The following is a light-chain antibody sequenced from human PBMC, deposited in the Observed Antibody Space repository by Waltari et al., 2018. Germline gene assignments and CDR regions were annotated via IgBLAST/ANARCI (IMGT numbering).Light chain of an antibody. J-gene: IGLJ2*01. Sequence: QSLLTQPPSLSGTPGHRVIIACSGRLSHIGSNALSCYQKFPGTAPKVLIHSNDRRPAGVPDRFSSSKSGTSASLAISGLQSADEADYYCSAWDDSLNGHVVFGGGTKLTVL. V-gene: IGLV1-44*01. CDR1: LSHIGSNA. CDR2: SND. CDR3: SAWDDSLNGHVV.